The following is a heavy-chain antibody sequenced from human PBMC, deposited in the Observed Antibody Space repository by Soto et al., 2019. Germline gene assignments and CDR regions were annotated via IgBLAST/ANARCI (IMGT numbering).Heavy chain of an antibody. Sequence: SETLSLTCTVSGGSITYYSWVWIRQPAGKGLEWIGRIFSSGSTNYNPSLKGRITMSLDTSKNQFSLKLNSATATDTAVYFCARDQGVVVTADNWFDPWGQGILDTVSS. D-gene: IGHD2-21*02. J-gene: IGHJ5*02. CDR1: GGSITYYS. V-gene: IGHV4-4*07. CDR2: IFSSGST. CDR3: ARDQGVVVTADNWFDP.